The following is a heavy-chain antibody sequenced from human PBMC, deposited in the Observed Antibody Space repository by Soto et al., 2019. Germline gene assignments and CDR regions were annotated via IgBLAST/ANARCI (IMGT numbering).Heavy chain of an antibody. CDR2: TYYRSKWYN. CDR1: GVSVCSTSGA. V-gene: IGHV6-1*01. CDR3: VRGKYYDSSGYHSPVDGFDI. D-gene: IGHD3-22*01. Sequence: QALALTCAIPGVSVCSTSGALNWIRQSPSIGLEWLGTTYYRSKWYNDYAVSVKNRITINPHTYTEQSPLQLKSLAPEDTSVDYSVRGKYYDSSGYHSPVDGFDIWGQGTMVTVSS. J-gene: IGHJ3*02.